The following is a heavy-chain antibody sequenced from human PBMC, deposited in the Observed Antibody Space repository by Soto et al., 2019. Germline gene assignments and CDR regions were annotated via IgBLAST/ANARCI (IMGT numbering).Heavy chain of an antibody. J-gene: IGHJ5*02. V-gene: IGHV4-38-2*02. CDR3: AREYSSSAGWFDP. D-gene: IGHD6-6*01. CDR2: IYHSGNI. CDR1: DYSIGRGYY. Sequence: SETLSLTCAVSDYSIGRGYYWGWIRQPPGGGLEWIGSIYHSGNIHYNPSLKSRVTISVDTSKNQFSLRLKSVTAADTAVYFCAREYSSSAGWFDPWGQGAQVTVSS.